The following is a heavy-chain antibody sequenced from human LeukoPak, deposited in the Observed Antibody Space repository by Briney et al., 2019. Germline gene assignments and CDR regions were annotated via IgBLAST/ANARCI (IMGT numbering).Heavy chain of an antibody. CDR3: AREGYSGHDFIY. D-gene: IGHD5-12*01. CDR2: IYHSGDT. V-gene: IGHV4-59*01. J-gene: IGHJ4*02. Sequence: SETLSLTCTVSGGSIGTYYWNWIRQPPGKGLEWIGYIYHSGDTKYNPSLKSRVTISVDTSKNQFSLRLRSVTAADTAVYYCAREGYSGHDFIYWGQGTLVTVSS. CDR1: GGSIGTYY.